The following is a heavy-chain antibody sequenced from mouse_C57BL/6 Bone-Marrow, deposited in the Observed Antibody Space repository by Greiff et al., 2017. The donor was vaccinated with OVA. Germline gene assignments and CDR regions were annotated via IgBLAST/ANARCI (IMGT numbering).Heavy chain of an antibody. J-gene: IGHJ4*01. CDR3: ARSKRTTEGAMDY. Sequence: QVHVKQPGAELVKPGASVKLSCKASGYTFTSYWMHWVKQRPGRGLEWIGRIDPNSGGTKYNEKFKSKATLTVDKPSSTAYMQLSSLTSEDSAVYYCARSKRTTEGAMDYWGQGTSVTVSS. V-gene: IGHV1-72*01. CDR2: IDPNSGGT. D-gene: IGHD1-1*01. CDR1: GYTFTSYW.